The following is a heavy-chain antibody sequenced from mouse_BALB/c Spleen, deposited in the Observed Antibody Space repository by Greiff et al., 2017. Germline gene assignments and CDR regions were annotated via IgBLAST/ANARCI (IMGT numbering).Heavy chain of an antibody. J-gene: IGHJ4*01. CDR1: GFTFSSYG. Sequence: DVQLVESGGDLVKPGGSLKLSCAASGFTFSSYGMSWVRQTPDKRLEWVATISSGGSYTYYPDSVKGRFTISRDNAKNTLYLQMSSLKSEDTAMYYCARLPSMVTYYAMDYWGQGTSVTVSS. CDR3: ARLPSMVTYYAMDY. D-gene: IGHD2-10*02. CDR2: ISSGGSYT. V-gene: IGHV5-6*01.